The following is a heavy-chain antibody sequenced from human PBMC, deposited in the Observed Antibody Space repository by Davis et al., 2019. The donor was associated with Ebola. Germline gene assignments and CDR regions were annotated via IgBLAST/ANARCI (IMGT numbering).Heavy chain of an antibody. CDR2: IDHSGRS. CDR3: ARVLPVAGTKFDP. V-gene: IGHV4-34*01. Sequence: PSETLSLTCAVYGGSLSGYYWTWIRQPPGTGLEWIGEIDHSGRSTCSSSLKSRVTISVDTSRNQFSLKVTSVTAADTAVYYCARVLPVAGTKFDPWGQGILVTVSS. CDR1: GGSLSGYY. J-gene: IGHJ5*02. D-gene: IGHD6-19*01.